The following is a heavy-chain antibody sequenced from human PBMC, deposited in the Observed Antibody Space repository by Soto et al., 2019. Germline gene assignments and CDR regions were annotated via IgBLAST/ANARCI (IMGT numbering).Heavy chain of an antibody. CDR1: GDTISTGGYS. Sequence: PSETLSLTCGVSGDTISTGGYSWAWIRQPPGKALEWIGHTYHSGNPYYNPSLKSRVIISVDRSKNQFSLKVSSVTAADTAVYYCARHGDTAMGYYYYGMDVWGQGTTVTVSS. D-gene: IGHD5-18*01. V-gene: IGHV4-30-2*01. CDR2: TYHSGNP. J-gene: IGHJ6*02. CDR3: ARHGDTAMGYYYYGMDV.